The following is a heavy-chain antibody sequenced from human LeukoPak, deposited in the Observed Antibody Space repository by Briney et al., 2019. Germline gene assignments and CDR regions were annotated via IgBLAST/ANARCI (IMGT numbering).Heavy chain of an antibody. Sequence: GGSLRLSCAASGFTFSSCTMNWVRQAPGKGLEWVSSISSGSSYIYYADSVKGRFTISRDNAKNSLYLQMNSLRVEDTAVYYCATGTEETTVVTPCYWGQGTLVTVSS. V-gene: IGHV3-21*01. CDR3: ATGTEETTVVTPCY. J-gene: IGHJ4*02. CDR2: ISSGSSYI. D-gene: IGHD4-23*01. CDR1: GFTFSSCT.